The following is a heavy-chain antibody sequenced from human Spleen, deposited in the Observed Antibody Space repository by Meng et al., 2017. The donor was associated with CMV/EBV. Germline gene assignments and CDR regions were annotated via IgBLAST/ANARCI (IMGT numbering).Heavy chain of an antibody. CDR1: GYTFTDYY. J-gene: IGHJ4*02. V-gene: IGHV1-8*02. CDR2: MNPNSGDT. CDR3: ARGPIDSVSN. D-gene: IGHD2-15*01. Sequence: ASVKVSCKTSGYTFTDYYMHWLRQAPGQGLEWMGWMNPNSGDTGYAQKFQGRVTMTRNTSISTAYMDLSSLRSDDTAVYYCARGPIDSVSNWGQGTLVTVSS.